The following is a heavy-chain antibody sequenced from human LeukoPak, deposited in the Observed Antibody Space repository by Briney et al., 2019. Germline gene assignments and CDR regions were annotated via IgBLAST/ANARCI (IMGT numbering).Heavy chain of an antibody. D-gene: IGHD6-13*01. CDR3: ARGLLAAAGNFYYMDV. CDR2: INHSGST. J-gene: IGHJ6*03. CDR1: GGSFSGYY. Sequence: SETLFLTCAVYGGSFSGYYWSWIRQPPGKGLEWIGEINHSGSTNYNPSLKSRVTISVDTSKNQFSLKLSSVTAADTAVYYCARGLLAAAGNFYYMDVWGKGTTVTVSS. V-gene: IGHV4-34*01.